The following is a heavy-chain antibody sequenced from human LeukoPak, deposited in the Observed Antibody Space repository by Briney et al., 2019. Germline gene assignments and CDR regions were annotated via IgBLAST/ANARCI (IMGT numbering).Heavy chain of an antibody. J-gene: IGHJ4*02. D-gene: IGHD2-15*01. Sequence: GGSLRLSCAASGFTFSSYAMSWVRQAPGKGLEWVSAISGSGGSAYYADSVKGRFTISRDNSKNTLYLRMNSLRAEDTAVYYCAKDGLAATVYWGQGTLVTVSS. CDR2: ISGSGGSA. CDR3: AKDGLAATVY. CDR1: GFTFSSYA. V-gene: IGHV3-23*01.